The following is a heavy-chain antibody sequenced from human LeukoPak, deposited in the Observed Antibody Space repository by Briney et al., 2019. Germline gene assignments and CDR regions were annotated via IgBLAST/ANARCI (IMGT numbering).Heavy chain of an antibody. CDR3: ARASDIAVAPDVHDAFDV. J-gene: IGHJ3*01. CDR2: IYSSEST. CDR1: GGSIISYY. Sequence: SETLSLTCTVSGGSIISYYWSWIRQPAGKGLEWIGRIYSSESTNYNPSLKSRVVMSVDASKNQFSLRLGSVTAADTAVYYCARASDIAVAPDVHDAFDVWGQGTMVIVSS. V-gene: IGHV4-4*07. D-gene: IGHD2-2*01.